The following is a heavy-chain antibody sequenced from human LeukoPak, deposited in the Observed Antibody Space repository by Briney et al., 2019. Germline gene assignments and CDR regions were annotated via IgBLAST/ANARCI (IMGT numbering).Heavy chain of an antibody. J-gene: IGHJ4*02. Sequence: GSLRLSCAASGFTFSSYAMHWVRQAPGKGLEWVAVISYDGSNKYYADSVKGRFTISRDNSKNTLYLQMNSLRAEDTAVYYCAESGYSSGWPFDYWGQGTLVTVSS. CDR2: ISYDGSNK. V-gene: IGHV3-30-3*01. CDR3: AESGYSSGWPFDY. CDR1: GFTFSSYA. D-gene: IGHD6-19*01.